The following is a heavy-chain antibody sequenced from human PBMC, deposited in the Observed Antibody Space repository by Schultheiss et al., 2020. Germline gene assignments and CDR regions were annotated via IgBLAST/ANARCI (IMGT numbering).Heavy chain of an antibody. Sequence: SETLSLTCAVYGGSFSGYYWSWIRQPPGKGLEWIGEINHSGSTNYNPSLKSRVTISVDTSKNQFSLKLSSVTAADTAVYYCARRVGSGWTRRNWFDPWGQGTLVTVPS. D-gene: IGHD6-19*01. CDR2: INHSGST. J-gene: IGHJ5*02. V-gene: IGHV4-34*01. CDR1: GGSFSGYY. CDR3: ARRVGSGWTRRNWFDP.